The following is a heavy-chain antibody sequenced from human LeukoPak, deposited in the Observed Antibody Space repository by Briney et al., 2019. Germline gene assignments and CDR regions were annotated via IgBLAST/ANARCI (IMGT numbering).Heavy chain of an antibody. CDR1: GYTLTELS. D-gene: IGHD2-8*01. CDR2: FDPEDGET. CDR3: ATTYCTNGVCYTINAFDI. J-gene: IGHJ3*02. Sequence: ASVKVSCKVSGYTLTELSMHWVRHAAGKGLEWMGGFDPEDGETIYAQKFQGRVTMTEDTSTDTAYMERSSLRSEDTAVYYCATTYCTNGVCYTINAFDIWGQGTMVTVSS. V-gene: IGHV1-24*01.